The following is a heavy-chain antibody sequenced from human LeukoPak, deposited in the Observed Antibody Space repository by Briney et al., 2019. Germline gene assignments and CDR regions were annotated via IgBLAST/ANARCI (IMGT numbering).Heavy chain of an antibody. Sequence: GGSLRLSCAASGFTFSSYWMSWVRQAPGKGLELVANIKQDGSEKYYVDSVKGRFTISRDNAKKSLYLQMNSLRAEDTAVYYCARDEEDCSSTSCFMGIFDDWGQGTPVTVSS. CDR2: IKQDGSEK. CDR1: GFTFSSYW. J-gene: IGHJ4*02. V-gene: IGHV3-7*01. D-gene: IGHD2-2*01. CDR3: ARDEEDCSSTSCFMGIFDD.